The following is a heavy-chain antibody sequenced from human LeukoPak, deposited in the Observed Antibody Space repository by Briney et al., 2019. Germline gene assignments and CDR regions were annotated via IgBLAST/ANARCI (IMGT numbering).Heavy chain of an antibody. Sequence: GGSLRLSCAASGFTFSSYSTNWVRQAPGKGLEWVSSISSSSSYIYYADSVKGRFTISRDNAKNSLYLQMNSLRAEDTAVYYCARVVPAAMAFDPWGQGTLVTVSS. CDR1: GFTFSSYS. CDR3: ARVVPAAMAFDP. V-gene: IGHV3-21*01. J-gene: IGHJ5*02. D-gene: IGHD2-2*01. CDR2: ISSSSSYI.